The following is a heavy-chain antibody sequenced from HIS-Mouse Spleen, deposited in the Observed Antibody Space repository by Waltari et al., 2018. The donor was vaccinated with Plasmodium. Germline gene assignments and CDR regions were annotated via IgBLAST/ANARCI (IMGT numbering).Heavy chain of an antibody. CDR2: IYYSGST. J-gene: IGHJ4*02. CDR3: ARRGGSYYYFDY. CDR1: GGSISSSSYY. Sequence: QLQLQESGPGLVKPSETLSLTCTVSGGSISSSSYYWGWIRQPPGKGLEWIGSIYYSGSTYDNPSVKSRGTISVDTSKNQFSLKLSSVTAADTAVYYCARRGGSYYYFDYWGQGTLVTVSS. D-gene: IGHD1-26*01. V-gene: IGHV4-39*01.